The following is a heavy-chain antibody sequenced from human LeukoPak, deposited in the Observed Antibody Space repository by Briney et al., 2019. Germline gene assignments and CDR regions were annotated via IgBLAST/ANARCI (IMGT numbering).Heavy chain of an antibody. J-gene: IGHJ3*02. CDR2: ISSSSSYI. V-gene: IGHV3-21*01. Sequence: PGGSLRLSCAASGFTFSSYSMNWVRQAPGKGLEWVSSISSSSSYIYYADSVKGRFTISRDNAKNSLYLQMNSLRAEDTAVYYCARDGNLYCSSTSCYTWADDAFDIWGQGTVVTVSS. CDR1: GFTFSSYS. CDR3: ARDGNLYCSSTSCYTWADDAFDI. D-gene: IGHD2-2*02.